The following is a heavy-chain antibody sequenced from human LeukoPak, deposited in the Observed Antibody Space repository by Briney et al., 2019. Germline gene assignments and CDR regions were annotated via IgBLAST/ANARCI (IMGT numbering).Heavy chain of an antibody. D-gene: IGHD2-15*01. V-gene: IGHV4-34*01. CDR1: GGSFSGYY. CDR3: ARSHCSGGSCYSRYYYYYYGMDV. J-gene: IGHJ6*02. CDR2: INHSGST. Sequence: SETLSLTCAVYGGSFSGYYWSWIRQPPGKGLEWIGEINHSGSTNYNPSLKSRVTISVDTSKNQFSLKLSSVTAADTAVYYCARSHCSGGSCYSRYYYYYYGMDVWGQGTTVTVSS.